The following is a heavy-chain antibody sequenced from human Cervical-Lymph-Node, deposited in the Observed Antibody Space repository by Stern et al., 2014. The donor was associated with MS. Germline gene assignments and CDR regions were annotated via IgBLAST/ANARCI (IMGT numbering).Heavy chain of an antibody. CDR3: ARDIPGYYYDSSGCLDY. CDR2: IHSDGIST. V-gene: IGHV3-74*01. CDR1: GFTFSSYW. D-gene: IGHD3-22*01. Sequence: EVQLVQYGGGLVQPGGSLRLSCAASGFTFSSYWMHWVRQAPGKGLVWVSRIHSDGISTSYADSVKGRFTISRDNAKNTLYLQMNSLRAEDTAVYYCARDIPGYYYDSSGCLDYWGQGTLVTVSS. J-gene: IGHJ4*02.